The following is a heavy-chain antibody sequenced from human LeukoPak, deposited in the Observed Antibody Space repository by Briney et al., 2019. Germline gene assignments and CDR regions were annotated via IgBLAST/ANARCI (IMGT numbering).Heavy chain of an antibody. Sequence: ASVKVSCKASGGTFSSYAISWVRQAPGQGLGWMGGIIPIFGTANYAQKFQGRVTITADESTSTAYMELSSLRSEDTAVYYCARSPGQQLTYDYWGQGTLVTVSS. J-gene: IGHJ4*02. CDR1: GGTFSSYA. D-gene: IGHD6-13*01. V-gene: IGHV1-69*13. CDR2: IIPIFGTA. CDR3: ARSPGQQLTYDY.